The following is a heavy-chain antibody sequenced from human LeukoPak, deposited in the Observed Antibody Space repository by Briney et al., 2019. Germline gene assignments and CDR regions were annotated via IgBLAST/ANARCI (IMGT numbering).Heavy chain of an antibody. CDR3: ARHRYSAYASSDY. Sequence: PSETLSLTCTVSGGSIGSTSYYWGWIRQPPGKGLEWIGSIYYSGSTYYNPSLKSRVTISLATSKNQFSLKLSSVTAADTAVYYCARHRYSAYASSDYWGQGTLVTVPS. CDR2: IYYSGST. D-gene: IGHD5-12*01. J-gene: IGHJ4*02. V-gene: IGHV4-39*01. CDR1: GGSIGSTSYY.